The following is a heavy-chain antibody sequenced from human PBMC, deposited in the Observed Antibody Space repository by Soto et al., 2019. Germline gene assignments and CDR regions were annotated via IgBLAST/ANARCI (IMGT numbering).Heavy chain of an antibody. CDR3: TREVQPWARREFDC. CDR1: GFALSSHS. D-gene: IGHD3-16*01. V-gene: IGHV3-21*02. J-gene: IGHJ4*02. Sequence: EVQLVESGGGLVQPGGSLRLSCAASGFALSSHSMNWVRQAPGKGLEWVSLISSNSEDKFYADAVKGRFTISRDNAENSVWLQLAGLRVEDTAVYYCTREVQPWARREFDCWCQGALVTVSS. CDR2: ISSNSEDK.